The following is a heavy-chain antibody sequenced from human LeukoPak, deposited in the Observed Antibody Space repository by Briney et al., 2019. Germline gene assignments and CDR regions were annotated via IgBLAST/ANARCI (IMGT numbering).Heavy chain of an antibody. V-gene: IGHV1-18*04. CDR1: GYTFTSYG. CDR3: AIQSLGFGEFFDY. Sequence: ASVKVSCKASGYTFTSYGISWVRQAPGQGLEWMGWISAYNGNTNYAQKLQGRVTMTTDTSTSTAYMELSSLRSEDTAVYYCAIQSLGFGEFFDYWGQGTLVTVSS. J-gene: IGHJ4*02. CDR2: ISAYNGNT. D-gene: IGHD3-10*01.